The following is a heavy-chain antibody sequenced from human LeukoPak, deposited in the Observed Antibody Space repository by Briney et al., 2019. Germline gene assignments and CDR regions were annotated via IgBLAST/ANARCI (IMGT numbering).Heavy chain of an antibody. Sequence: GESLKISCKGSGYSFTSYRIGWVRQMPGKGLEWMGIIYPGDSDTRYSPSFQGQVTISADKSISTAYLQWSSLKASDTAMYYCARLRSAYGDYGDAFDIWGQGTMVTVSS. V-gene: IGHV5-51*01. D-gene: IGHD4-17*01. CDR1: GYSFTSYR. CDR3: ARLRSAYGDYGDAFDI. J-gene: IGHJ3*02. CDR2: IYPGDSDT.